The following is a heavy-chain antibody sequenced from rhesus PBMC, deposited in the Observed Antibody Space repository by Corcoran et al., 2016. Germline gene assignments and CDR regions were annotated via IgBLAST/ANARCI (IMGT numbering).Heavy chain of an antibody. CDR2: IYGSSTST. Sequence: QVQLQESGPGLVKPSETLSLTCAVSGGSISDSYRWSWIRQTPGKGLEWIGYIYGSSTSTNYNPSLKSRVTISKDTSKNQFSLKLSSVTAADTAVYYCARWEYSSGWYYFDYWGQGVLVTVSS. CDR1: GGSISDSYR. CDR3: ARWEYSSGWYYFDY. J-gene: IGHJ4*01. D-gene: IGHD6-31*01. V-gene: IGHV4S10*01.